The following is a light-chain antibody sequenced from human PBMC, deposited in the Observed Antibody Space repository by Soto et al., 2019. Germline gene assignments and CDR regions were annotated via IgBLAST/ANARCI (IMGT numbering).Light chain of an antibody. CDR2: DVS. V-gene: IGLV2-14*01. Sequence: QSVLTQPASVSGSPGQSITISCSGTSSDIGVYNHVAWYQQHPGKAPKLMIYDVSNRPSGVSNRFSGSKSGNTASLTISGLQAEDEADYYCSSYTTSITYVFGTGPKLTVL. CDR3: SSYTTSITYV. CDR1: SSDIGVYNH. J-gene: IGLJ1*01.